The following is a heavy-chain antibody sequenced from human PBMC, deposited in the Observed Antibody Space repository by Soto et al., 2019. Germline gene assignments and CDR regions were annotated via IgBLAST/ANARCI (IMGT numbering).Heavy chain of an antibody. CDR1: GGSIGSYY. J-gene: IGHJ4*02. CDR2: IYYSGST. V-gene: IGHV4-59*08. Sequence: SETLSLTCTVSGGSIGSYYWSWIRQPPGKGLEWIGHIYYSGSTNYNPSLKSRVTISVDTSKNQLSLKLSSVTAADTAVYYCARRYGPGFDYWGQGTLVTVSS. CDR3: ARRYGPGFDY. D-gene: IGHD4-17*01.